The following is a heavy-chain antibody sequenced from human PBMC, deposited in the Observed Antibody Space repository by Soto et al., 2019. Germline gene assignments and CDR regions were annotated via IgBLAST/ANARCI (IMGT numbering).Heavy chain of an antibody. CDR3: ARRDSGGFYRFFDS. D-gene: IGHD2-15*01. J-gene: IGHJ4*02. V-gene: IGHV1-69*06. CDR2: TGSGTGPG. CDR1: GGSLSTNP. Sequence: SVKVSCKASGGSLSTNPISWVRQAPGQGLEWMGGTGSGTGPGNHAQKFQGRLTVTADKSTSTVYTELTNLSSEDTAVYYCARRDSGGFYRFFDSWGQGTLVTV.